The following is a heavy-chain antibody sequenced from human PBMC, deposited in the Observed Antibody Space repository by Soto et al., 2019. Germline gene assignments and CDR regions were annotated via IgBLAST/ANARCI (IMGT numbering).Heavy chain of an antibody. V-gene: IGHV3-21*01. CDR2: ISSSSNNI. J-gene: IGHJ4*02. CDR3: ARDLTTAAGAFDY. CDR1: GFSLSTYS. D-gene: IGHD6-13*01. Sequence: EVQLVESGGGLVKPGGSLRLSCAASGFSLSTYSMNWVRQAPGKGLEWVSSISSSSNNIYYADSVKGRFTISRDNAKNSLFLQVHRLRDEDTAVYFCARDLTTAAGAFDYWGQGTLVTVSS.